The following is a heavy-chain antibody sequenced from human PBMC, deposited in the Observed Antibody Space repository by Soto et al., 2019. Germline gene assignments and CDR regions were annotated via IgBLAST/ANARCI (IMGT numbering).Heavy chain of an antibody. CDR2: IYYSGST. D-gene: IGHD3-3*01. Sequence: SETLALTCTVSGGSISSGGYYWSWIRQHPGKGLEWIGYIYYSGSTYYNPSLKSRVTISVDTSKNQFSLKLSSVTAADTAVYYCEEGGGTDDFWSGYYRHYFDYWGQGTLVTVSS. CDR3: EEGGGTDDFWSGYYRHYFDY. V-gene: IGHV4-31*03. CDR1: GGSISSGGYY. J-gene: IGHJ4*02.